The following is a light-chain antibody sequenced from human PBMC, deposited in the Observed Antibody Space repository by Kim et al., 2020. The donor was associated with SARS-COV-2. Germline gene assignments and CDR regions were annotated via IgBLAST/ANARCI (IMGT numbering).Light chain of an antibody. CDR3: LVSYANFGV. V-gene: IGLV7-46*01. J-gene: IGLJ3*02. Sequence: PGGPFTCPRGSNPGAVGSGHYPSWLQQKPRQAPRTLIYDTTKKLSWTPARFSGSLLDGKAALTLSGAQPEDEADYYCLVSYANFGVFGGGTQLTVL. CDR1: PGAVGSGHY. CDR2: DTT.